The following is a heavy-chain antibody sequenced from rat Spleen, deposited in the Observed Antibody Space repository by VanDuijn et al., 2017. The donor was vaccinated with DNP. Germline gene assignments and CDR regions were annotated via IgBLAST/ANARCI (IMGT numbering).Heavy chain of an antibody. CDR2: IDSSGDNT. D-gene: IGHD1-11*01. J-gene: IGHJ2*01. V-gene: IGHV5S13*01. Sequence: EVQLVASGGGLVQPGRSLELSCVASGFTFSNYGMAWVRQAPKKGLEWVATIDSSGDNTYYRDSVKGRFTISRDNTKNTLYLQMDSLRSDDTATYYCATQTLNSYWGQGVMVTVSS. CDR1: GFTFSNYG. CDR3: ATQTLNSY.